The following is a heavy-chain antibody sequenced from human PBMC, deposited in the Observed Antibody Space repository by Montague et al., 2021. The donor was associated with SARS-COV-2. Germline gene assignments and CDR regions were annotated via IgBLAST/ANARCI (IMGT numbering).Heavy chain of an antibody. CDR3: TRGAPGY. V-gene: IGHV4-59*12. Sequence: SETLSLTCTVSIGSISSYYWSWIRQPPGKGLEWIGNIYYSGSTNYNPSLKSRVTISVDTAKNQFSPKLTSVNVADTAVYYCTRGAPGYWGQGTLVTVSS. CDR2: IYYSGST. CDR1: IGSISSYY. J-gene: IGHJ4*02.